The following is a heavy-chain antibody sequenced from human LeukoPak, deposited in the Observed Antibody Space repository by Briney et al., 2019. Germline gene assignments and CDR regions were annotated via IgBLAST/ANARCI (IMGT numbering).Heavy chain of an antibody. D-gene: IGHD3-22*01. Sequence: PSETLSLTCAVYGGSFSGYYWSWIRQPPGKGLEWIGEINHSGSTNYNPSLKSRVTISVDTSKNQFSLKLSSVTAADTAVYYCARHSSYYYDSSGYYPFDYWGQGTLVTVSS. V-gene: IGHV4-34*01. J-gene: IGHJ4*02. CDR1: GGSFSGYY. CDR2: INHSGST. CDR3: ARHSSYYYDSSGYYPFDY.